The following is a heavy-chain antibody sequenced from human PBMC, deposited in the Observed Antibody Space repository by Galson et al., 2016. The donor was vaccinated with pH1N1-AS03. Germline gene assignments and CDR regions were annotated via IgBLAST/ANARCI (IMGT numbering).Heavy chain of an antibody. CDR3: AKDIGVLMVYTEGPFDY. D-gene: IGHD2-8*01. CDR2: INWNSGSK. CDR1: GFTFDDYA. V-gene: IGHV3-9*01. J-gene: IGHJ4*02. Sequence: LRLSCAASGFTFDDYAMHWVRQAPGKGLEWVSGINWNSGSKAYSDSVKGRFTISRDNAKNSLYLQMDILRPEDTALYYCAKDIGVLMVYTEGPFDYWGPGTLVTVSS.